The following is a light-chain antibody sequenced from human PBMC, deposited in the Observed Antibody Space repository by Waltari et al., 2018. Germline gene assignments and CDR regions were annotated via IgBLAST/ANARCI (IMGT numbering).Light chain of an antibody. Sequence: QHHPGKAPNLIIYEVTKRPSGVSNRFSGSKSGNTASLTISGLQAEDETDYYCCSFVGSRTSLYVFGTGTKVSVL. CDR2: EVT. CDR3: CSFVGSRTSLYV. V-gene: IGLV2-23*02. J-gene: IGLJ1*01.